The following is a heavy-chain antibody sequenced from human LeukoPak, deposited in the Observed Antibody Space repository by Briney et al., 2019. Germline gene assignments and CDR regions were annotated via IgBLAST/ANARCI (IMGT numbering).Heavy chain of an antibody. CDR3: ARSTRDGYTHYHDYYMDL. CDR1: GFSVTSNY. CDR2: IYSGGHT. J-gene: IGHJ6*03. V-gene: IGHV3-53*01. D-gene: IGHD5-24*01. Sequence: PGGSLRLSCAAPGFSVTSNYMNWVRQAQGKGLEWVSVIYSGGHTYYTDSVKGRFTISRDTSNNTVYLHMSSLRPDDTAVYYCARSTRDGYTHYHDYYMDLWGKGTTVTVSS.